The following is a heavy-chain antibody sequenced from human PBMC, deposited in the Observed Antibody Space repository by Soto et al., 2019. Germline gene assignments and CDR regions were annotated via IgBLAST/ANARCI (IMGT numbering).Heavy chain of an antibody. CDR2: IFHSGST. Sequence: PSETLSLTCAVSGGSISSSAWWSWVRQPPGEGLEWIGEIFHSGSTNYNPSLKSRVTISVDTSKNHFSLNLSSVTAADTAIYYCAIGRGATEAYYDFWSAYYRYFAYCGQGTPVTVYS. CDR3: AIGRGATEAYYDFWSAYYRYFAY. D-gene: IGHD3-3*01. CDR1: GGSISSSAW. J-gene: IGHJ4*02. V-gene: IGHV4-4*02.